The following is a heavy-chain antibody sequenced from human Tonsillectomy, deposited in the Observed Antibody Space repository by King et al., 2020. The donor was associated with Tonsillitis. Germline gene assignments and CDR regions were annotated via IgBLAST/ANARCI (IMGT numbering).Heavy chain of an antibody. J-gene: IGHJ4*02. CDR1: GFTFSDAW. Sequence: VQLVESGGGLVKPGGSLRLSCAASGFTFSDAWMTWVRQAPGKGLEWVGLIKTKGDGGTTEYAAPVKGRFTISRDDSKNMLYLQMNSLKTEDTAVYYCTTSGSYPQSRDYWGQGTLVAISS. V-gene: IGHV3-15*01. CDR2: IKTKGDGGTT. D-gene: IGHD1-26*01. CDR3: TTSGSYPQSRDY.